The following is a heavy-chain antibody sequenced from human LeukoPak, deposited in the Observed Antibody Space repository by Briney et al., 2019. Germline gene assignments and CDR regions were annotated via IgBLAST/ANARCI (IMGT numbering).Heavy chain of an antibody. J-gene: IGHJ4*02. D-gene: IGHD2-21*02. CDR3: ATDPAYCGGDCPAY. CDR2: IKSKSDAEIT. V-gene: IGHV3-15*01. Sequence: GGSLRPSCAASGFTFSYAWMTWVRQAPGKGLEWVGRIKSKSDAEITDYAAPVKGRFTISRGESKNTLYLQMNSLKTEDTAVYYCATDPAYCGGDCPAYWGQGTLVTVSS. CDR1: GFTFSYAW.